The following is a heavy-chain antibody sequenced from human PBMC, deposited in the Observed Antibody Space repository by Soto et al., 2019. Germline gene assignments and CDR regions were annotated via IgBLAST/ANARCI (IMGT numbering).Heavy chain of an antibody. CDR2: IIPIFGTA. CDR1: GGTFSSYA. CDR3: ARNYDSTRYYYGMDV. D-gene: IGHD3-22*01. Sequence: ASVKVSCKASGGTFSSYAISWVRQAPGQGLEWMGGIIPIFGTANYAQKFQGRVTITADESTSTAYMELSSLRSEDTAVYYRARNYDSTRYYYGMDVWGQGTTVTVSS. V-gene: IGHV1-69*13. J-gene: IGHJ6*02.